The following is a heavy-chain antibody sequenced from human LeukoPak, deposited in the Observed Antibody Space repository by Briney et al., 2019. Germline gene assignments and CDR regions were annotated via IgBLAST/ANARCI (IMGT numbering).Heavy chain of an antibody. V-gene: IGHV3-23*01. CDR3: ARDSGFSGSGYYL. J-gene: IGHJ4*02. D-gene: IGHD3-22*01. CDR1: GFTFSSYG. Sequence: GGTLRLSCAASGFTFSSYGMSWVRQAPGKGLEWVSAISGSGGSTYYADSVKGRFTISRDNSKNTLYLQMNSLRAEDTAVYYCARDSGFSGSGYYLWGQGTLVTVSS. CDR2: ISGSGGST.